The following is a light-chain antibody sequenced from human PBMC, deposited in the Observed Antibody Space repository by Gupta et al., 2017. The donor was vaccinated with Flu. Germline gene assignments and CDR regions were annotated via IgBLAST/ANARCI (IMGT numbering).Light chain of an antibody. V-gene: IGKV1-5*03. CDR2: KVS. J-gene: IGKJ2*01. Sequence: PSTRSASVGDRVTITCRASQNVGKWLAWYQQKPGKAPKLLIYKVSNLQSGVSSRFSGSGSGTEFSLTISSLQPDDFATYHCQQYNAYPDTFGQGTIVEVK. CDR3: QQYNAYPDT. CDR1: QNVGKW.